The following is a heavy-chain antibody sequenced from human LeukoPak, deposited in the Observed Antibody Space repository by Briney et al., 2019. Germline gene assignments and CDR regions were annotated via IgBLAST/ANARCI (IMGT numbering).Heavy chain of an antibody. Sequence: GGSLRLSCAASGFTFSSYSMNWVRQAPGKGLEWVSSISSSSSYIYYADSVKGRFTISRDNAKNSLYLQMNSLRAEDTAVYYCARGYSSGYCIDYWGQGTLVTVSS. CDR2: ISSSSSYI. CDR3: ARGYSSGYCIDY. D-gene: IGHD3-22*01. V-gene: IGHV3-21*01. J-gene: IGHJ4*02. CDR1: GFTFSSYS.